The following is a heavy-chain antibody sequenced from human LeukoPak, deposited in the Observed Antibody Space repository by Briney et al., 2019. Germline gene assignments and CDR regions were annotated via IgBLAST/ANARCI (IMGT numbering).Heavy chain of an antibody. CDR1: GGSISGSY. CDR2: MYNSGST. V-gene: IGHV4-59*01. D-gene: IGHD4-17*01. J-gene: IGHJ4*02. CDR3: ARGIESYGDYGY. Sequence: SETLSLTCIVSGGSISGSYWSWIRQPPGKGLEWIAYMYNSGSTNYNPSLKSRVTISIDTSKNKFSLKLSSLTAADTAIYYCARGIESYGDYGYWGQGILVTVSS.